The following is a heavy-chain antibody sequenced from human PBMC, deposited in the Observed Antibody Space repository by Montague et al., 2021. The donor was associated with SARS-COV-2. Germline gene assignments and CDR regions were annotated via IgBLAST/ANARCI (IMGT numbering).Heavy chain of an antibody. Sequence: SETLSLTCTVSGGSISSYYWRWIRQPPGKGLEWIGYIYYSGSTNYNPSLKSPVTISVDTSKNQFSLKLSSVTAADTAVYYCARGDVEMATIKSGGPFYHFDYWGQGTLVTVSS. CDR3: ARGDVEMATIKSGGPFYHFDY. CDR2: IYYSGST. D-gene: IGHD5-24*01. V-gene: IGHV4-59*13. J-gene: IGHJ4*02. CDR1: GGSISSYY.